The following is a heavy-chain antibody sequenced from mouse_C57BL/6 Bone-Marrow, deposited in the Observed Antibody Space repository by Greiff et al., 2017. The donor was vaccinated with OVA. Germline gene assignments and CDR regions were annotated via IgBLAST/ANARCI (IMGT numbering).Heavy chain of an antibody. CDR2: ISSGGSYT. V-gene: IGHV5-6*01. CDR1: GFTFSSYG. J-gene: IGHJ3*01. D-gene: IGHD2-5*01. CDR3: ARHQDYYSISWFAY. Sequence: EVKLMESGGDLVKPGGSLKLSCAASGFTFSSYGMSWVRQTPDKRLEWVATISSGGSYTYYPDSVKGRFTISRDNAKNTLYLQMSSLKSEDTAMYYCARHQDYYSISWFAYWGQGTLVTVSA.